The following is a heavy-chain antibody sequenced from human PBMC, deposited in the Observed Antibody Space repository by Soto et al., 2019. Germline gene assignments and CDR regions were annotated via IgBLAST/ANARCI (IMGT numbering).Heavy chain of an antibody. CDR3: ASVPGSPGYHGLDV. Sequence: EVQLVESGGGLVQPGGSLRLSCAASGLTFSKYWMTWVRQAPGKGLEWVATIKHDGSEKSNLDSVEGRFTISRDNAKNLLSLQMNSLRVEDTAVYFCASVPGSPGYHGLDVWGQGTTVTVSS. CDR1: GLTFSKYW. CDR2: IKHDGSEK. V-gene: IGHV3-7*03. D-gene: IGHD6-19*01. J-gene: IGHJ6*02.